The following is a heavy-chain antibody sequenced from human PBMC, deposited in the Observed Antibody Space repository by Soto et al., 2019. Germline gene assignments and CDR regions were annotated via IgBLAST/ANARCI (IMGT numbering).Heavy chain of an antibody. CDR1: GGSISSGGYY. D-gene: IGHD3-10*01. CDR3: ARDKWVVRGHPSPDHTLSEADAFDI. Sequence: QVQLQESGPGLVKPSQTLSLTCTVSGGSISSGGYYWSWIRQHPGKGLEWIGYIYYSGSTYYKPSLKSRVTISVVTSKNQFSLKLSSVTAADTAVYYCARDKWVVRGHPSPDHTLSEADAFDIWGQGTMVTVSS. CDR2: IYYSGST. V-gene: IGHV4-31*03. J-gene: IGHJ3*02.